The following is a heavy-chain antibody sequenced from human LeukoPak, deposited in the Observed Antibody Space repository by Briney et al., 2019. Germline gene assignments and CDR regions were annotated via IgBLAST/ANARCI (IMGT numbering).Heavy chain of an antibody. D-gene: IGHD6-13*01. V-gene: IGHV4-4*07. CDR3: ARSSSSSWGWFDP. J-gene: IGHJ5*02. CDR1: GGSISSYY. Sequence: PSETLSLTCTVSGGSISSYYWSWIRQPAGKGLEWIGRIYTSGSTNYNPSLKSRVTISVDKSKNQFSLKLSSVTAADAAVYYCARSSSSSWGWFDPWGQGTLVTVSS. CDR2: IYTSGST.